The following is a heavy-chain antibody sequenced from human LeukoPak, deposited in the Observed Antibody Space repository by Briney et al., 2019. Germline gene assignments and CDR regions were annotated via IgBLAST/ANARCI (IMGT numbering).Heavy chain of an antibody. CDR3: ASLYDIVGTTVDY. J-gene: IGHJ4*02. Sequence: ASVKVSCKTSGYTFTNYYIHWVRQAPGQGREWMGRIDPNTGGTKSAKNFQGRVTMTRDTSISTAYMALSGLRSDDTAVYYCASLYDIVGTTVDYWGQGTLSPSPQ. CDR2: IDPNTGGT. CDR1: GYTFTNYY. V-gene: IGHV1-2*06. D-gene: IGHD1-26*01.